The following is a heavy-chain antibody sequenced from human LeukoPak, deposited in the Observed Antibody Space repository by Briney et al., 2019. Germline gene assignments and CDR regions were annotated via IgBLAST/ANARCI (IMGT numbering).Heavy chain of an antibody. D-gene: IGHD3-10*01. CDR2: IYSGGST. Sequence: GGSLRLSCAASGFTVSSNYMSRVRQAPGKGLEWVSVIYSGGSTYYADSVKGRFTISRDNSKNTLYLQMNSLRAEDTAVYYCASGSGSYRTPYYYMDVWGTGTTVTVSS. CDR1: GFTVSSNY. V-gene: IGHV3-53*01. J-gene: IGHJ6*03. CDR3: ASGSGSYRTPYYYMDV.